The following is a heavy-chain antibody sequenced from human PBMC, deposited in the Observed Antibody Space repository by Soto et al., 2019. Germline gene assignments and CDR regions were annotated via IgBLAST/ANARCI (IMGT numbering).Heavy chain of an antibody. J-gene: IGHJ5*02. CDR3: AREGAGDTAMVGGWFDP. Sequence: QVQLVESGGGVDQPGRSLRLSCAASGFTFSSYEMHWVRQAPGKGLEWVAVISYDGSNKDYADSVKGRFTISRDNSKNTLYLQMNSLRAEDTAVYYCAREGAGDTAMVGGWFDPWGQGTLVTVSS. D-gene: IGHD5-18*01. CDR1: GFTFSSYE. V-gene: IGHV3-30-3*01. CDR2: ISYDGSNK.